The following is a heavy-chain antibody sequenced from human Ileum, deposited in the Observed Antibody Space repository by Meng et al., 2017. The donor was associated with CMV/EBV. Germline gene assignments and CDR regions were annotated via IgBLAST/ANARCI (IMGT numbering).Heavy chain of an antibody. Sequence: QVHPPESAPGLVKPSETLSLTCTVSGDSITSFYWSWIRQPAGKALEWIGRIYHGGSTNYNPSLKSRVTLSVDTSKNQFSMRLTSVTAADTAVYYCARGPGGFGDFNFDYWGQGTLVTVSS. CDR2: IYHGGST. CDR1: GDSITSFY. D-gene: IGHD3-16*01. V-gene: IGHV4-4*07. J-gene: IGHJ4*02. CDR3: ARGPGGFGDFNFDY.